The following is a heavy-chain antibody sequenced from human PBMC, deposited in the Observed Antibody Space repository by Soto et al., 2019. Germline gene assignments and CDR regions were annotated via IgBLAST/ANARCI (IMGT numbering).Heavy chain of an antibody. CDR2: INAGDGDT. D-gene: IGHD6-13*01. CDR3: ARDGEGKAAAGMVY. J-gene: IGHJ4*02. CDR1: GYTITCCA. V-gene: IGHV1-3*01. Sequence: QVQLVQSGAEVKKPGASVRVSCKASGYTITCCAMHWVRQAPGQRPEWMGWINAGDGDTKYSQNFQGRLTIIRDTSASTAYMELSSLRSEDTAVYYYARDGEGKAAAGMVYWGQGTLVTVSS.